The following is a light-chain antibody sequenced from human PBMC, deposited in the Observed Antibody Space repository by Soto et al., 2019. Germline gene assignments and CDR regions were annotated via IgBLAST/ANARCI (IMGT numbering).Light chain of an antibody. Sequence: EIVLTQSPGTLSLSPGERATLSCRASQSVGFSYLAWYQQKPGQAPRLLIYGVSTRATGIPYRFSGSGSGTDFTLTISRLEPEDFAVYYCQQCGVSPRTFGQGTNVEI. V-gene: IGKV3-20*01. J-gene: IGKJ1*01. CDR1: QSVGFSY. CDR2: GVS. CDR3: QQCGVSPRT.